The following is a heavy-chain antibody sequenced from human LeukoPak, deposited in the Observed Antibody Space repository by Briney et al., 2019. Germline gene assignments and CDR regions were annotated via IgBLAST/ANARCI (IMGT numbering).Heavy chain of an antibody. Sequence: ASVKVSCKASGYTFTSYGISWVRQAPGQGLEWMGWISAYNGNTNFAQKLQGRVTMTTDTSTSTAYMDLRSLRSDDTAVYYCARDQAATNTQVRFCLDWGQGTLVTISS. CDR2: ISAYNGNT. CDR3: ARDQAATNTQVRFCLD. D-gene: IGHD3-9*01. V-gene: IGHV1-18*01. J-gene: IGHJ4*02. CDR1: GYTFTSYG.